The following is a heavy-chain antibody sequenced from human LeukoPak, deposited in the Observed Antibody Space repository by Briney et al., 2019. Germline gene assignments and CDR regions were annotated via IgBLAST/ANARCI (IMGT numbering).Heavy chain of an antibody. CDR2: LFDSGNI. V-gene: IGHV4-59*01. CDR1: GDSISTYY. CDR3: ARARHSLGYAMDV. Sequence: SETLSLTCSVSGDSISTYYWSWIRQPPGKGLEWVGYLFDSGNINYNPSLESRVTVSVDTSMNQFSLTLNSVTAADTAVYYCARARHSLGYAMDVWGQGTTVIVSS. D-gene: IGHD5-18*01. J-gene: IGHJ6*02.